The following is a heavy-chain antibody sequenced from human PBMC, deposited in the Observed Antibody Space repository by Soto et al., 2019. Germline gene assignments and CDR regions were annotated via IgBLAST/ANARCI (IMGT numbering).Heavy chain of an antibody. V-gene: IGHV4-59*08. Sequence: QVQLQESGPGLVKPSETLSLTCTVSGGSISSYYWSWLRQPPGKGLEWIGYIYYSGSTNYNPSLKSRVTISVDTSKNQFSLKLSSVTAADTAVYYCARSYGSCFDIWGQGTMVTVSS. J-gene: IGHJ3*02. CDR1: GGSISSYY. CDR3: ARSYGSCFDI. CDR2: IYYSGST. D-gene: IGHD3-10*01.